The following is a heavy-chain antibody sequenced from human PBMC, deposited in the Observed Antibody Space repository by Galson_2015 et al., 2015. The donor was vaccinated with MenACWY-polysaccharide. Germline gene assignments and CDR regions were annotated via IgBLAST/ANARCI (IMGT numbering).Heavy chain of an antibody. D-gene: IGHD1-1*01. CDR2: INAGNDDT. CDR1: GYTFTTSD. J-gene: IGHJ5*02. Sequence: SVKVSCKASGYTFTTSDIHWVRQAPGQRLEWMGWINAGNDDTKYSQNFQGRVSITTDTSTSTVYMELSSLRFEDTAVYFCARDRAPQGPGTGSFGPWGQRTQVIVSS. CDR3: ARDRAPQGPGTGSFGP. V-gene: IGHV1-3*01.